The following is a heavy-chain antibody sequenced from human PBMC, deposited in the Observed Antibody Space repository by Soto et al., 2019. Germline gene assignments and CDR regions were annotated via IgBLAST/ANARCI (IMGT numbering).Heavy chain of an antibody. CDR3: ARDGSNCGGDCSAWYFDL. V-gene: IGHV3-21*01. CDR1: GFTFSSYS. D-gene: IGHD2-21*01. Sequence: GGSLRLSCAASGFTFSSYSMTWVRQAPGKGLEWVSSISSSSSYIYYADSVKGRFTISRDNAKNSLYLQMNSLRAEDTAVYYCARDGSNCGGDCSAWYFDLWGRGTLVTVSS. CDR2: ISSSSSYI. J-gene: IGHJ2*01.